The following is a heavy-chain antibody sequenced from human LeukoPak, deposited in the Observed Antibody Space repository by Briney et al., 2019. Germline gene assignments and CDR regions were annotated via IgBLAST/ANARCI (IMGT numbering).Heavy chain of an antibody. CDR3: AREASNFPPNY. Sequence: SETLSHTCTVSGYSISSGYYWGWIRQPPGKGLEWIGSIYHSGSTYYNPSLKSRVTISVDTSKNQFSLKLSSVTAADTAVYYCAREASNFPPNYWGQGTLATVSS. CDR1: GYSISSGYY. D-gene: IGHD1-7*01. V-gene: IGHV4-38-2*02. J-gene: IGHJ4*02. CDR2: IYHSGST.